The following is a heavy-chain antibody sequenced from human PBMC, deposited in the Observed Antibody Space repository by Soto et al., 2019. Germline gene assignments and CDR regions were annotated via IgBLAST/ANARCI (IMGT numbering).Heavy chain of an antibody. V-gene: IGHV3-9*01. J-gene: IGHJ3*02. CDR1: GLHCEDYA. D-gene: IGHD6-19*01. CDR3: ATHSVPGSTGWFDGFDI. Sequence: ALRLSCAASGLHCEDYAMDWVRQGPGEGLGWVSGISWKSGYIVYADSVEGRFTISRDNDKNSLYLQINSLKAEATDFYSCATHSVPGSTGWFDGFDIWGQGTMVTVSS. CDR2: ISWKSGYI.